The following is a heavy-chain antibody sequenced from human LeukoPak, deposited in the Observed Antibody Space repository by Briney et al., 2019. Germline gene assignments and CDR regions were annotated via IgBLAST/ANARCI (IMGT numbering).Heavy chain of an antibody. V-gene: IGHV1-3*01. CDR2: INAANGNT. CDR1: GYTFTSYA. CDR3: ARMRDTAYYYYYYMDV. D-gene: IGHD5-18*01. Sequence: GASVKVSCKASGYTFTSYAMHWVRQAPGQRLEWMGWINAANGNTKYSQKFQGRVTITRDTSTSTAYMELSSLRSEDTAVYYCARMRDTAYYYYYYMDVWGKGTTVTVSS. J-gene: IGHJ6*03.